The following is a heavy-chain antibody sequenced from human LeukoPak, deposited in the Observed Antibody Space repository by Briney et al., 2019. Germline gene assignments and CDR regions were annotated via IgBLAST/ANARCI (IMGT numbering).Heavy chain of an antibody. CDR1: GGSFSGYH. J-gene: IGHJ4*02. CDR3: ARGVGGYYSYYFDY. D-gene: IGHD3-22*01. V-gene: IGHV4-34*01. CDR2: INHSGST. Sequence: SETLSLTCAVYGGSFSGYHWSWIRQPPGKGLEWIGEINHSGSTNYNPSLKSRVTISVDTSKNQFSLKLSSVTAADTAVYYCARGVGGYYSYYFDYWGQGTLVTVSS.